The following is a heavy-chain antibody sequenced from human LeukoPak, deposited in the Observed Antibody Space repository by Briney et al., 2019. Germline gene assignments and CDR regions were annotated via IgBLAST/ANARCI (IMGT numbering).Heavy chain of an antibody. V-gene: IGHV1-18*01. J-gene: IGHJ6*02. Sequence: EASVTVSCTASGYTFTSYGISWVRQAPGQGLEWMGWISAYNGNTNYAQKFQGRVTITADESTSTAYMELSSLRSEDTAVYYCARGDSGGRYYYYYGMDVWGQGTTVTVSS. CDR2: ISAYNGNT. CDR3: ARGDSGGRYYYYYGMDV. CDR1: GYTFTSYG. D-gene: IGHD2-15*01.